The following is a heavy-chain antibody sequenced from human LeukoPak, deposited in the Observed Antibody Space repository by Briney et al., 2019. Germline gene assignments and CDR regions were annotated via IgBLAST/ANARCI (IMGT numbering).Heavy chain of an antibody. V-gene: IGHV1-69*13. CDR2: IIPIFGTA. CDR1: GGTFSSYA. CDR3: ATSIAAPYWYFDL. D-gene: IGHD6-6*01. J-gene: IGHJ2*01. Sequence: ASVTVSCKASGGTFSSYAISWVRQAPGQGLEWMGGIIPIFGTANYAQKFQGRVTITADESTSTAYMELSSLRSEDTAVYYCATSIAAPYWYFDLWGRGTLVTVSS.